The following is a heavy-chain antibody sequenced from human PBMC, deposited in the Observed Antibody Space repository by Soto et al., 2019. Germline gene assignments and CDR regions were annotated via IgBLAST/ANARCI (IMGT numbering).Heavy chain of an antibody. Sequence: AASVKVSCKASGYTFTSYAMHWVRQAPGQRLEWMGWINAGNGNTKYSQKFQGRVTITRDTSASTAYMELSSLRSEDTAVYYCARAGSEYYYDSSGYYYVYWGQGTLVTVSS. CDR1: GYTFTSYA. V-gene: IGHV1-3*01. J-gene: IGHJ4*02. CDR2: INAGNGNT. CDR3: ARAGSEYYYDSSGYYYVY. D-gene: IGHD3-22*01.